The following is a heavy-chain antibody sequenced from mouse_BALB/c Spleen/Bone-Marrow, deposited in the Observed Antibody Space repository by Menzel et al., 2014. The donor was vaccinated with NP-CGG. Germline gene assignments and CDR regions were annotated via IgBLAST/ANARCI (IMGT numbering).Heavy chain of an antibody. CDR3: ARLHYYGYEAY. J-gene: IGHJ3*01. CDR1: GFDFSTYW. CDR2: INPDSSTI. Sequence: EVQRVESGGGLVQPGGSLKLSCAASGFDFSTYWMSWVRQAPGKGLEWIGEINPDSSTINYTPSLKDKFIISRDNAKNALYLQMSKVRSEDTALYYCARLHYYGYEAYWGQGTLVTVSA. V-gene: IGHV4-1*02. D-gene: IGHD1-2*01.